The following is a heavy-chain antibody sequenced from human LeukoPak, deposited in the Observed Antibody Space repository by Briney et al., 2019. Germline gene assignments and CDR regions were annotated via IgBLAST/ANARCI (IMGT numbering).Heavy chain of an antibody. CDR1: GYTFTSYY. V-gene: IGHV1-46*01. CDR3: ARNTVSARPNYYYYYGMDV. J-gene: IGHJ6*02. CDR2: INPSGGST. D-gene: IGHD6-6*01. Sequence: GASVKVSCKASGYTFTSYYMHWVRQAPGQGLEWMGIINPSGGSTSYAQKFQGRVTMTRDTSTSTVYMELSSLGSEDTAVYYCARNTVSARPNYYYYYGMDVWGQGTTVTVSS.